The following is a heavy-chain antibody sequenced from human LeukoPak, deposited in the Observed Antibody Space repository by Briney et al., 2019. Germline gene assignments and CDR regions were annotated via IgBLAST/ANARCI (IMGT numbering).Heavy chain of an antibody. Sequence: SVEVSCKASGFTFTSSAMQWVRQARGQRLEWIGWIVVGSGNTNYAQKFQERVTITRDMSTSTAYMELSSLRSEDTAVYYCAALQPLTTVTWYYFDYWGQGTLVTVSS. J-gene: IGHJ4*02. CDR1: GFTFTSSA. CDR3: AALQPLTTVTWYYFDY. CDR2: IVVGSGNT. V-gene: IGHV1-58*02. D-gene: IGHD4-11*01.